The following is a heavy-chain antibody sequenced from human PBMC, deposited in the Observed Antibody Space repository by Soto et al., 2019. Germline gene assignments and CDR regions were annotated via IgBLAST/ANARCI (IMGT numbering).Heavy chain of an antibody. J-gene: IGHJ3*02. CDR3: ASDRGGRSPEDAFDI. D-gene: IGHD2-15*01. CDR2: ISGHSRFT. CDR1: GFTFSDYY. V-gene: IGHV3-11*06. Sequence: QAQLVESGGGLVKPGGSLRVSWAASGFTFSDYYMSWIRQASGKGLERISYISGHSRFTNYADSVKGRFTISRDNAKNSVYLEMNSLRADDTAVYYCASDRGGRSPEDAFDIWGLGTMVTVSS.